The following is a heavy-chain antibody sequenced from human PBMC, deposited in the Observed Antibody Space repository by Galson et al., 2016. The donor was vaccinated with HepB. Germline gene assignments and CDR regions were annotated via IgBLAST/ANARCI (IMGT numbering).Heavy chain of an antibody. CDR2: FYTGGST. J-gene: IGHJ4*02. CDR1: GGSIINTSYY. D-gene: IGHD5-12*01. CDR3: ARHASDIVATSPFDY. Sequence: SETLSLTCGVSGGSIINTSYYWGWIRQPPGKGLEWIVSFYTGGSTYYNPSLKSRVAISVDTSKNQFSLRLSSVTAADTAVFYCARHASDIVATSPFDYWGQGTLVTVSS. V-gene: IGHV4-39*01.